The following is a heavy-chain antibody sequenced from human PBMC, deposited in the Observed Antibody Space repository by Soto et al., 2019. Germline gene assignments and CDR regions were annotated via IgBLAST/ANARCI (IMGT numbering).Heavy chain of an antibody. CDR1: GFTFSNYY. Sequence: EVRLVESGGGLVQPGGSLSLSCTASGFTFSNYYMSWVRQAPGKGLEWVANIKKDGSEKYYVDSVKGRFTISRDNAKNSLYLQMDSLRAEDTAVYYCVSSGYTYRGYWGQGTLVTVSS. V-gene: IGHV3-7*01. J-gene: IGHJ4*02. D-gene: IGHD5-18*01. CDR3: VSSGYTYRGY. CDR2: IKKDGSEK.